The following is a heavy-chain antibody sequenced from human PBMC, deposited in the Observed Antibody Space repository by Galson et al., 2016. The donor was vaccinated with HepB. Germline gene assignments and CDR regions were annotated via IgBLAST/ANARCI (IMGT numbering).Heavy chain of an antibody. V-gene: IGHV4-30-4*03. Sequence: TLSLTCTVSGGSLTSATYAWSWIRQPPGKGLEWIGHIYYGGTTYYKPSLKGRVSISLDTSKSQFSLNLNSVTSVHTALYYPSQLLAYCNTSGCRNWFDPLGQGTLVTISA. CDR2: IYYGGTT. J-gene: IGHJ5*02. D-gene: IGHD2/OR15-2a*01. CDR1: GGSLTSATYA. CDR3: SQLLAYCNTSGCRNWFDP.